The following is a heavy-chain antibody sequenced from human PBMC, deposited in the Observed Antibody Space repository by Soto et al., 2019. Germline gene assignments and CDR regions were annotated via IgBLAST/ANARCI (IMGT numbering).Heavy chain of an antibody. V-gene: IGHV1-3*01. CDR1: GYTFTSYA. D-gene: IGHD6-19*01. J-gene: IGHJ5*02. CDR2: INAGNGNT. Sequence: ASVKVSCKASGYTFTSYAMHWVRQAPGQRLEWMGWINAGNGNTKYSQKFQGRVTITRDTSASTAYMELSSLRSEDTAVYYCAREVRGIAVAGMDWFDHWGQGTLVTVSS. CDR3: AREVRGIAVAGMDWFDH.